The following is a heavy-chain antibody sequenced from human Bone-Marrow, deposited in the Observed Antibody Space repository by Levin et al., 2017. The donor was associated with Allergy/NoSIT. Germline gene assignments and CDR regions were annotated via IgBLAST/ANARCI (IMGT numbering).Heavy chain of an antibody. CDR3: ARRRRMGGDPTPDDV. CDR1: GYSFPSYW. V-gene: IGHV5-51*01. Sequence: RGESLKISCKGFGYSFPSYWIDWVRQMPGKGLEWMGSIFPSDSDTRYSPSFHGQVTMSADESITTAYLQWSSLKASASAMYFCARRRRMGGDPTPDDVWGLGPLVTVSS. D-gene: IGHD4-17*01. CDR2: IFPSDSDT. J-gene: IGHJ4*01.